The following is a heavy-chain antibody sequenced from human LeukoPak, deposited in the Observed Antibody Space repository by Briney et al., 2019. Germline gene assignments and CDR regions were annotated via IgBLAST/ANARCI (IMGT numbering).Heavy chain of an antibody. V-gene: IGHV3-23*01. J-gene: IGHJ4*02. Sequence: GGSLRLSCAVSGFTFSSYSMSWVRQAPGKGLEWVSAISGSGDSTYYADSVKGRFTISRDNSKNTLYLQMNSLRVEDTAVYYCARDSSMLRGPLVIYYFDFWGQGTLVTVSS. D-gene: IGHD3-10*01. CDR3: ARDSSMLRGPLVIYYFDF. CDR2: ISGSGDST. CDR1: GFTFSSYS.